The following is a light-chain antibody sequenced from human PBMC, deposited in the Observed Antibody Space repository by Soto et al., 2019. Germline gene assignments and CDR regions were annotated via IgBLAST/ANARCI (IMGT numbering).Light chain of an antibody. V-gene: IGKV3-15*01. J-gene: IGKJ5*01. Sequence: EIVMTQSPATLSVSPGERATLSCRASRSVSSNLAWYQQKPGQAPRLLIFGASTRATGIPARFSGSGSGTEFTLTISSLQSEDFVVYYCQQSNNWPYTFGQGTRLEIK. CDR2: GAS. CDR3: QQSNNWPYT. CDR1: RSVSSN.